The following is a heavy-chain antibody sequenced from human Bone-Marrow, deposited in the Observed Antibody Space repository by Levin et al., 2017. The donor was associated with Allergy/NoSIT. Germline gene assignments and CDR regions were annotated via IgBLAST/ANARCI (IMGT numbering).Heavy chain of an antibody. CDR2: ISYDGSNK. CDR1: GFTFSSYA. Sequence: GGSLRLSCAASGFTFSSYAMHWVRQAPGKGLEWVAVISYDGSNKYYADSVKGRFTISRDNSKNTLYLQMNSLRAEDTAVYYCARETRYSSDFDYWGQGTLVTVSS. CDR3: ARETRYSSDFDY. J-gene: IGHJ4*02. D-gene: IGHD6-19*01. V-gene: IGHV3-30-3*01.